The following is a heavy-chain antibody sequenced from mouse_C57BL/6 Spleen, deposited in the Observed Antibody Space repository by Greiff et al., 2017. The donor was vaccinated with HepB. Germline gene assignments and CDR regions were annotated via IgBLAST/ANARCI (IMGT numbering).Heavy chain of an antibody. CDR3: ASIYYGNYGFAY. V-gene: IGHV1-43*01. CDR2: INPSTGGT. Sequence: EVKLQESGPELVKPGASVKISCKASGYSFTGYYMHWVNQNSEKSLEWIGEINPSTGGTSYNQKFKGKATLTVDKSSSTAYMQLKSLTSEDSAVYYCASIYYGNYGFAYWGQGTLVTVSA. J-gene: IGHJ3*01. CDR1: GYSFTGYY. D-gene: IGHD2-1*01.